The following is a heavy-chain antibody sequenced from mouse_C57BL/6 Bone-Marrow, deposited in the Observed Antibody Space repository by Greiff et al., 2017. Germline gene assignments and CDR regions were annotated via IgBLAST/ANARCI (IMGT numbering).Heavy chain of an antibody. CDR3: ARIYDYYFDY. V-gene: IGHV3-6*01. CDR2: ISYDGSN. Sequence: EVQLQQSGPSLVKPSQSLSLTCSVTGYSITSGYYWNWIRQFPGNKLEWMGYISYDGSNNYNPSLKNRISITRDTSKNQFFLKLNSVTTEDTATYYCARIYDYYFDYWGQGTTLTVSS. D-gene: IGHD2-3*01. CDR1: GYSITSGYY. J-gene: IGHJ2*01.